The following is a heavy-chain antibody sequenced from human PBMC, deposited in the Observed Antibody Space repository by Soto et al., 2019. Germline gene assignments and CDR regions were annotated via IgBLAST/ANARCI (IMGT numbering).Heavy chain of an antibody. J-gene: IGHJ4*02. V-gene: IGHV3-33*01. Sequence: QVQLVESGGGVVQPGRSLRLSCAASGFTFSSYGMHWVRQAPGKGLEWVAVIWYDGSNKYYADSVKGRFTISRDNSKNTLYLQMNSLRAVDTAVYYCARDSGRYSYGSEDYWGQGTLVTVS. CDR3: ARDSGRYSYGSEDY. D-gene: IGHD5-18*01. CDR1: GFTFSSYG. CDR2: IWYDGSNK.